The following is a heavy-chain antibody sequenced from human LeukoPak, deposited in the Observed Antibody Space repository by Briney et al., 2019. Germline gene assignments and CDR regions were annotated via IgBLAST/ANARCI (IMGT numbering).Heavy chain of an antibody. V-gene: IGHV4-39*01. CDR2: IYYSGST. Sequence: SETLSLTCTVSGGPISSSSYYWGWIRQPPGKGLEWIGSIYYSGSTYYNPSLKSRVTISVDTSKNQFSLKLSSVTAADTAVYYCARVIAAAGIYYMDVWGKGTTVTVSS. CDR3: ARVIAAAGIYYMDV. D-gene: IGHD6-13*01. CDR1: GGPISSSSYY. J-gene: IGHJ6*03.